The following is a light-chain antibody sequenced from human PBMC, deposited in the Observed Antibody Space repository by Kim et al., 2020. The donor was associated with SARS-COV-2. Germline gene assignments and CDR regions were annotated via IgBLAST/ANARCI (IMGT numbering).Light chain of an antibody. CDR2: DAS. J-gene: IGKJ5*01. Sequence: SLSPGDRATLSVRARQSVSSYLAWYQQKPGQAPRLLIYDASNGATGIPARFSGSGSGTDFTLTISSLEPEDFAVYYCQQRSNWPITFGQGTRLEIK. CDR3: QQRSNWPIT. V-gene: IGKV3-11*01. CDR1: QSVSSY.